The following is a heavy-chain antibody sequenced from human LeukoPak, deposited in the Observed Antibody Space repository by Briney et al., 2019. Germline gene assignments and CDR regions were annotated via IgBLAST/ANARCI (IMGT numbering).Heavy chain of an antibody. J-gene: IGHJ3*02. V-gene: IGHV3-43*02. CDR3: ARDMAPQGPPYDAFDI. Sequence: GGSLRLSCVASGFTFDEYAMHWVRQAPGKGLEWVSVISGDGDTTYYADSLKGRFTISRDNSKNSLYLQFDSLRTEDTALYFCARDMAPQGPPYDAFDIWGQGTRVTVSS. CDR1: GFTFDEYA. CDR2: ISGDGDTT.